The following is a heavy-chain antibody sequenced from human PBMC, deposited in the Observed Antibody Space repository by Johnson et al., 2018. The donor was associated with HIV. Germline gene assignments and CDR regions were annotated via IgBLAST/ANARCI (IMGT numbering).Heavy chain of an antibody. J-gene: IGHJ3*02. CDR2: ISYDGNNK. Sequence: QVQLVESGGGVVQPGRSLRLSCTASGFTFSTYAMHWVRRAPGKGLEWVAFISYDGNNKYYADSVTGRFTFSRDNSKNTLYLQMNSLRVGDTAVYYCVRGGATSYDAFDIWGQGTMVTVSS. D-gene: IGHD1-26*01. CDR1: GFTFSTYA. V-gene: IGHV3-30*03. CDR3: VRGGATSYDAFDI.